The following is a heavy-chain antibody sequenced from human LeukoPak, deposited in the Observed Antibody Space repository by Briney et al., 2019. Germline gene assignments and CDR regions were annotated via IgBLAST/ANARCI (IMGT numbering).Heavy chain of an antibody. D-gene: IGHD3-10*01. CDR3: ARVADMVRGVIHHYFDY. Sequence: PGGSLRLSCAASGFTFSSYSMNWVRQAPGKGLEWVSSISSSSSYIYYADSVKGRFTISRDNAKNSLYLQMNSLRAEDTAVYYCARVADMVRGVIHHYFDYWGQGTLVSVSS. CDR1: GFTFSSYS. J-gene: IGHJ4*02. CDR2: ISSSSSYI. V-gene: IGHV3-21*01.